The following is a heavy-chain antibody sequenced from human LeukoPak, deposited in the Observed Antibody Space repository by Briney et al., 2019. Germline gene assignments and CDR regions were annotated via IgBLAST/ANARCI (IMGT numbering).Heavy chain of an antibody. D-gene: IGHD5-18*01. CDR2: IYYSGST. Sequence: SETLSLTCTVSGGSISSYYWSWIRQPPGKGLEWIGYIYYSGSTNYNPSLKSRVTISIDTSKNQFSLKLSSVTAAGMAVYYCARARVQLWSEYYFDYWGQGTLVTVSS. V-gene: IGHV4-59*01. CDR1: GGSISSYY. CDR3: ARARVQLWSEYYFDY. J-gene: IGHJ4*02.